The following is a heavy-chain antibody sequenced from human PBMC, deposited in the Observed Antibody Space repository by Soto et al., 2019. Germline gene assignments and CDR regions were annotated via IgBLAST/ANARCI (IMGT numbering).Heavy chain of an antibody. CDR3: ANAFPPYGDSIFDY. CDR2: ISNDGGYK. D-gene: IGHD4-17*01. Sequence: QVHLVESGGGVVQPGRSLRLYCAASGFTFSTYGMHWVRQAPGKGLEWVAVISNDGGYKFSADSVKGRFTISRDNSKNTLYLQMNSLRAEDTAVYYCANAFPPYGDSIFDYWGQGTLVTVSS. V-gene: IGHV3-30*18. CDR1: GFTFSTYG. J-gene: IGHJ4*02.